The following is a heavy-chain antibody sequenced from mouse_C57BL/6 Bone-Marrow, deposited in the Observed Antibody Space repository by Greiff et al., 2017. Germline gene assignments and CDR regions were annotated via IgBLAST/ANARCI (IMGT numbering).Heavy chain of an antibody. V-gene: IGHV1-69*01. CDR3: ANLLAY. CDR2: IDPSDSYT. CDR1: GYTFTSYW. Sequence: QVKLQQPGAELVMPGASVKLSCKASGYTFTSYWMHWVKQRPGQGLEWIGEIDPSDSYTNYNQNFKGKSTLTVDKSSSTADMQLSSLTTEDSAVYYCANLLAYWGQGTLVTVSA. J-gene: IGHJ3*01.